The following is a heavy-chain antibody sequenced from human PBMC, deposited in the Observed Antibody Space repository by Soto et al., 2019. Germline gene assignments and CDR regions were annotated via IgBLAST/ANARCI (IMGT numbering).Heavy chain of an antibody. CDR1: ECTFRDYG. Sequence: RLSSGAAECTFRDYGRHRLLQAPGKGLEWMAVISFDGDNKYHGDSVKGRFIISRDNAKNTLFLDMSSLRADDTATYYFVKDDLHSGSYENSYFALWRRGTLVTVSS. D-gene: IGHD1-26*01. CDR2: ISFDGDNK. CDR3: VKDDLHSGSYENSYFAL. V-gene: IGHV3-30*18. J-gene: IGHJ2*01.